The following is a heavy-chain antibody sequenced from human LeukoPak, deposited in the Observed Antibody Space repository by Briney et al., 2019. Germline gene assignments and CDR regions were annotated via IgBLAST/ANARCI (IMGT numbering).Heavy chain of an antibody. J-gene: IGHJ4*02. Sequence: PGGSLRLSCAASGFTFSSYAMSWVRQAPGKGLEWISSISSSSDHIYYADSVKGRFTISRDNSKNTLYLQMNSLRAEDTAVYYCAKANDGDSSGYYPYYFDYWGQGTLVTVSS. CDR1: GFTFSSYA. CDR2: ISSSSDHI. D-gene: IGHD3-22*01. CDR3: AKANDGDSSGYYPYYFDY. V-gene: IGHV3-23*01.